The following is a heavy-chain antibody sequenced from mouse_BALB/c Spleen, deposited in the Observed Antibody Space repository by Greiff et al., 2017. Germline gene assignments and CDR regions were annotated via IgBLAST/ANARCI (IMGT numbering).Heavy chain of an antibody. Sequence: VQLQQSGPELVKPGASVKISCKASGYAFSSSWMNWVKQRPGQGLEWIGRIYPGDGDTNYNGKFKGKATLTADKSSSTAYMQLSSLTSVDSAVYFCARSDGGDYWGQGTSVTVSS. V-gene: IGHV1-82*01. D-gene: IGHD2-3*01. J-gene: IGHJ4*01. CDR3: ARSDGGDY. CDR2: IYPGDGDT. CDR1: GYAFSSSW.